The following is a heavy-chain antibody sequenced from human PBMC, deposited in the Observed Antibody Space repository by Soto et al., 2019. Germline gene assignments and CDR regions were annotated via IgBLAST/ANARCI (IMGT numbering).Heavy chain of an antibody. CDR1: GGSISSGDYY. CDR2: IYYSGGT. Sequence: PSETLSLTCTVSGGSISSGDYYWSWIRQPPGKGLEWIGYIYYSGGTYYNPSLKSRVTISVDTSKNQFSLKLSSVTAADTAVYYCARVQLLYGWFDPWGQGTVGTVSS. CDR3: ARVQLLYGWFDP. V-gene: IGHV4-30-4*01. J-gene: IGHJ5*02. D-gene: IGHD2-2*02.